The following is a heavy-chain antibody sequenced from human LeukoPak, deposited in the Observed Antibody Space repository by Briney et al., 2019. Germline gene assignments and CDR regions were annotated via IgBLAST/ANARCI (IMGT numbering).Heavy chain of an antibody. CDR2: IYYSGST. J-gene: IGHJ4*02. CDR3: ARLDSSGWWPYDY. Sequence: TTSETLSLTCTVSGGSISSYYWSWIRQPPGKGLEWIGYIYYSGSTNYNPSLKSRVTISVDTSKNQFSLKLSSVTAADTAVYYCARLDSSGWWPYDYWGQGTLVTVSS. V-gene: IGHV4-59*08. D-gene: IGHD6-19*01. CDR1: GGSISSYY.